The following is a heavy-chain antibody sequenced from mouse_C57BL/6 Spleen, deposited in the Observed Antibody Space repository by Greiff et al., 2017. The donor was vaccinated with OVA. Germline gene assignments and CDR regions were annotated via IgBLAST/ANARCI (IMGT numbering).Heavy chain of an antibody. CDR2: FDPSDSYT. CDR1: GYTFTSYW. Sequence: QVQLQQPGAELVMPGASVKLSCKASGYTFTSYWMHWVKQRPGQGLEWIGEFDPSDSYTNYNQKFKGKSTLTVDKSSSTAYMQLSSLTSEDSAVYYCARNGLHYYGSSLDYWGQGTTLTVSS. J-gene: IGHJ2*01. V-gene: IGHV1-69*01. CDR3: ARNGLHYYGSSLDY. D-gene: IGHD1-1*01.